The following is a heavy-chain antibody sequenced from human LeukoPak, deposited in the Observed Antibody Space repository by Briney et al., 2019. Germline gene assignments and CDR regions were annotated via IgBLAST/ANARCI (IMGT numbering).Heavy chain of an antibody. CDR2: ISSSGSTI. J-gene: IGHJ3*02. V-gene: IGHV3-11*01. Sequence: GSLLLSCAASGFTFSDYYLSWIRQAPGKGLEWVSYISSSGSTIYYADSVKGRFTISRDNAKNSLYLQMNSLRAEDTAVYYCARSRTTVTTSTVFDIWGQGTMVTVSS. CDR1: GFTFSDYY. D-gene: IGHD4-11*01. CDR3: ARSRTTVTTSTVFDI.